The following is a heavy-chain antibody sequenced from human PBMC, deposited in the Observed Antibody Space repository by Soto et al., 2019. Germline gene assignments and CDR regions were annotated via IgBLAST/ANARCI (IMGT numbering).Heavy chain of an antibody. Sequence: GASVKVSCKASGGTFSSYAISWVRQAPGQGLEWMGGIIPIFGTANYAQKFQGRVTITADESTSTAYMELSSLRSEDTAVYYCARDRIPADCSSTSCYEIYYYYYGMDVWGQGTTVTVSS. J-gene: IGHJ6*02. CDR3: ARDRIPADCSSTSCYEIYYYYYGMDV. CDR2: IIPIFGTA. CDR1: GGTFSSYA. V-gene: IGHV1-69*13. D-gene: IGHD2-2*01.